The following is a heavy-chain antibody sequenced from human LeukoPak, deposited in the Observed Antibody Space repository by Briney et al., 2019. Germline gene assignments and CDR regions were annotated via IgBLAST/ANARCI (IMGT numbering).Heavy chain of an antibody. D-gene: IGHD3-22*01. CDR1: GYTFTGYY. CDR2: INPNSGGT. J-gene: IGHJ4*02. V-gene: IGHV1-2*02. CDR3: ARESDHYDSSDFDY. Sequence: ASVKVSCKASGYTFTGYYMHWVRQAPGQGLEWMGWINPNSGGTNYAQKFQGRVTMTRDTSISTAYMELSRLRSDDTAVYYCARESDHYDSSDFDYWGQGTLVTVSS.